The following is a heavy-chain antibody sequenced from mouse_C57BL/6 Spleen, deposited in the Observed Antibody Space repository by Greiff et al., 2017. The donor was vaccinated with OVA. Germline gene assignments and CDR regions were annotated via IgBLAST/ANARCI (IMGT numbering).Heavy chain of an antibody. Sequence: QVQLKQPGAELVKPGASVKMSCMASGYTFTSYWITWVKQRPGQGLEWIGDIYPGSGSTNYNEKFKSKATFTADTSSNTAYMQLSSLTTEDSAIYYCARLLSYDYDEDYFDYWGQGTTLTVSS. D-gene: IGHD2-4*01. CDR2: IYPGSGST. J-gene: IGHJ2*01. V-gene: IGHV1-55*01. CDR1: GYTFTSYW. CDR3: ARLLSYDYDEDYFDY.